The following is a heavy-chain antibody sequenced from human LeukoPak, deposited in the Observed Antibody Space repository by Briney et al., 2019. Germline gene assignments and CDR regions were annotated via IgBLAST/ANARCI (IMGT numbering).Heavy chain of an antibody. V-gene: IGHV3-23*01. J-gene: IGHJ4*02. Sequence: GGSLRLSCAASGFTFSSYAMSWVRQAPGKGLEWVSAISGSGGSTYYADSVKGRFTISRDNSKNTLYLQMNSLRAEDTAVYYCARDPVSSGSYQENNYWGQGTLVTVSS. CDR3: ARDPVSSGSYQENNY. CDR1: GFTFSSYA. D-gene: IGHD1-26*01. CDR2: ISGSGGST.